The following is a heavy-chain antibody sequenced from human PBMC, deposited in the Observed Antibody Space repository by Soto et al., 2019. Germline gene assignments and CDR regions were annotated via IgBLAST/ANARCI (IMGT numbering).Heavy chain of an antibody. CDR3: ARDLGTVTNYVGQDYGMDV. J-gene: IGHJ6*02. CDR2: ISSGGTTP. Sequence: GGSLRLSGAASGLGFRAYNMNGGRKAPGKGLEGVAYISSGGTTPYYADSVKGRFPSSRDNAQNSLYLQMNSLRDEDTAVYYCARDLGTVTNYVGQDYGMDVWGQGTTVTVSS. V-gene: IGHV3-48*02. CDR1: GLGFRAYN. D-gene: IGHD4-17*01.